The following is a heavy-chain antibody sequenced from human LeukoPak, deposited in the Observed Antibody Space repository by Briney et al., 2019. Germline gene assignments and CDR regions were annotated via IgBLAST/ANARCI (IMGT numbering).Heavy chain of an antibody. CDR3: AKRGYSYGPIDALDI. J-gene: IGHJ3*02. CDR1: GFTFSGYW. Sequence: PGGSLRLSCAASGFTFSGYWMSWVRQAPGKGLEWVANIKQDGSEKYYVDSVEGRFTISRDNAKNSLYLQMNSLRAEDTAVYYCAKRGYSYGPIDALDIWGQGTMVTVSS. D-gene: IGHD5-18*01. V-gene: IGHV3-7*01. CDR2: IKQDGSEK.